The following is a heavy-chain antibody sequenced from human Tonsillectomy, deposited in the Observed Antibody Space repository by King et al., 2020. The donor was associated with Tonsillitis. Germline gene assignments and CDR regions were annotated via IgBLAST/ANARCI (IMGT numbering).Heavy chain of an antibody. J-gene: IGHJ3*02. CDR2: ISYDGSNK. D-gene: IGHD3-22*01. V-gene: IGHV3-30*01. Sequence: VQLVESGGGVVQPGRSLGLSCAASGFTFSSYAMHWVRQAPGKGLEWVAVISYDGSNKYYADSVKGQFTISRENSKNKLALQMNSLSAEDTAVYYCARAYYYDSSGYYGGDTFDIWGQGTMVNVSS. CDR3: ARAYYYDSSGYYGGDTFDI. CDR1: GFTFSSYA.